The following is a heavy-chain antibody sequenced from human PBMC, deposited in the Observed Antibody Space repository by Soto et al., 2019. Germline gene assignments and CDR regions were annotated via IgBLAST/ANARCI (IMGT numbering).Heavy chain of an antibody. CDR2: ISATGNIT. D-gene: IGHD3-10*01. Sequence: EVQLLESGGGLIQPGGSRRLSCAAFGSTFPTLAMRWVRQAPGKGLEWGSAISATGNITYYADSVKGGFTISRDGSKNTLYLQMNGLRAEDTAIYYCAKDSNLIPWGSNHWGQGTLVTVSS. V-gene: IGHV3-23*01. J-gene: IGHJ5*02. CDR3: AKDSNLIPWGSNH. CDR1: GSTFPTLA.